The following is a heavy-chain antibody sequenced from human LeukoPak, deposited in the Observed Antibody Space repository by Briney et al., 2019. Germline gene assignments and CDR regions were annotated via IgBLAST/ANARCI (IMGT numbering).Heavy chain of an antibody. CDR2: ISSSGSTI. Sequence: GGSLRLSCAASGFTFSGYSMNWVRQAPGKGLEWVSYISSSGSTIYYADSVKGRFTISRDNAKNSLYLQVNSLRAEDTAVYYCATETVAGTAFDYWGQGTLATVSS. D-gene: IGHD6-19*01. J-gene: IGHJ4*02. CDR3: ATETVAGTAFDY. CDR1: GFTFSGYS. V-gene: IGHV3-48*03.